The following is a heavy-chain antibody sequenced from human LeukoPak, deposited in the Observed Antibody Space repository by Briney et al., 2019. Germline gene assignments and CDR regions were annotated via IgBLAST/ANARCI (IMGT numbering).Heavy chain of an antibody. CDR2: INPSGGST. D-gene: IGHD6-6*01. Sequence: ASVKVSCKASGYTFTSYYMHWVRQAPGQGLEWMGIINPSGGSTSYAQKFQGRVTMTRDMSTSTVYMELSSLRYEDTAVYYCARHRIAARFGSLPYHYMDVWGQGTTVTVSS. V-gene: IGHV1-46*01. CDR1: GYTFTSYY. J-gene: IGHJ6*03. CDR3: ARHRIAARFGSLPYHYMDV.